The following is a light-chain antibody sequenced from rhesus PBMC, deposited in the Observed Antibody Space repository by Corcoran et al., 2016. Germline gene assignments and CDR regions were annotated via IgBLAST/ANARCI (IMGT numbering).Light chain of an antibody. CDR2: KAF. CDR1: QGISSN. V-gene: IGKV1-25*01. CDR3: QRAYGTPYT. Sequence: DIQMTQSPSSLSASVGDRVTITRQASQGISSNLAWYQQKPGKVPNLLIYKAFTLQSGVPSRFSGSGSGTDFTLTISSLQPEDFATYYCQRAYGTPYTFGQGTKVEIK. J-gene: IGKJ2*01.